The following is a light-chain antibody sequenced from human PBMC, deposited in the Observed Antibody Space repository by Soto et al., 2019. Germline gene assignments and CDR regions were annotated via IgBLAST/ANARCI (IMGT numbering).Light chain of an antibody. CDR3: QQYNNYGLWT. J-gene: IGKJ1*01. Sequence: DIQMTQSPSTLSASVGDRVTITCRATQSVSSWLAWYQQKPGKAPKLLIYKASSLKSGVPSRFSGSGSGAEFTLTISSLQPDDFATYYCQQYNNYGLWTFGQGTKVDIK. CDR1: QSVSSW. CDR2: KAS. V-gene: IGKV1-5*03.